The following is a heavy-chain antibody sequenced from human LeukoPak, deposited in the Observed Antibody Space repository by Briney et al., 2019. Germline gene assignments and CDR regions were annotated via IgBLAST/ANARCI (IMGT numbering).Heavy chain of an antibody. V-gene: IGHV3-33*01. CDR1: GFTFSSYG. D-gene: IGHD3-9*01. CDR2: IWYDGSNK. J-gene: IGHJ4*02. Sequence: PGGSLRLSCAASGFTFSSYGMHWVRQAPGKGLEWVAVIWYDGSNKYYADSVKGRSTISRDNSKNTLYLQMNSLRAEDTAVYYCARGHYDILTGYPPRTYFDYWGQGTLVTVSS. CDR3: ARGHYDILTGYPPRTYFDY.